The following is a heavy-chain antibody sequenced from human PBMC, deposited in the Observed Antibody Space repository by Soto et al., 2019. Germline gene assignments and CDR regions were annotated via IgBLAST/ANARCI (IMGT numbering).Heavy chain of an antibody. V-gene: IGHV1-69*01. CDR2: IMPTVDSA. D-gene: IGHD3-10*01. CDR1: GGTLSDYA. J-gene: IGHJ6*02. Sequence: QVQLVQYGAEVKTPGSSVKVSCKASGGTLSDYAISWVRQAPGQGLEWMGGIMPTVDSANYAQNFQGRLTISEDESTSTANLELSSLRSDDTAVYYCAVAAVREIMAQESSGMAVWGQVTTVIVSS. CDR3: AVAAVREIMAQESSGMAV.